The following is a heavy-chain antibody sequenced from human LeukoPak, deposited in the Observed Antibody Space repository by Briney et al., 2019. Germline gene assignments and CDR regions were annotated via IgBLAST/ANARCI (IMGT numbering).Heavy chain of an antibody. CDR3: ARGEETYYDFWSGYYFDY. Sequence: GASVKVSCKASGFNFAAYYVHWVRQAPGQGLEWVGVINPNGDRTTYAQEFQGRVTMTRDTSTSTVYMELSSLRSEDTAVYYCARGEETYYDFWSGYYFDYWGQGTLVTVSS. D-gene: IGHD3-3*01. J-gene: IGHJ4*02. CDR1: GFNFAAYY. V-gene: IGHV1-46*01. CDR2: INPNGDRT.